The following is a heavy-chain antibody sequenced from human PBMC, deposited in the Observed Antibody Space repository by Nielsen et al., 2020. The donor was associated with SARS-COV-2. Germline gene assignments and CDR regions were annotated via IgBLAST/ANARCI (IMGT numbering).Heavy chain of an antibody. V-gene: IGHV3-48*01. Sequence: GESLKISCAASGFAFSGYSMNWVRQAPGKGLEWISYISSGGTIYYADSVKGRFTISRDNAKNSLYLQMNSLRAEDMAVYYCASWSKGWGQGTLVTVSS. CDR3: ASWSKG. CDR1: GFAFSGYS. J-gene: IGHJ4*02. CDR2: ISSGGTI.